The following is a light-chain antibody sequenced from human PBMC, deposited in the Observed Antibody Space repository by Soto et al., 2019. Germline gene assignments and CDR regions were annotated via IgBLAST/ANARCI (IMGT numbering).Light chain of an antibody. J-gene: IGKJ1*01. V-gene: IGKV3-20*01. CDR1: QRVSSGY. CDR3: QQYGSSPQT. Sequence: EIVLTQSPVTLSLSPGERATLSCRASQRVSSGYLAWYQQKPGQAPRLLIYGPSIRATGIPDRFSGSGSGTDFALTISRLEPEDFAVYYCQQYGSSPQTFGQGTKVDIK. CDR2: GPS.